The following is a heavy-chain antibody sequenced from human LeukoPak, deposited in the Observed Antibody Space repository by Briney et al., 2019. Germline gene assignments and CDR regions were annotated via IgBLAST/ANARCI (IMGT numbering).Heavy chain of an antibody. D-gene: IGHD5-18*01. J-gene: IGHJ4*02. V-gene: IGHV4-31*03. Sequence: SETLSLTCTVSGGSFSSGGYYWSWIRQHPGKGLEWIGCIYYSGSTYYNPSLKSRVTISVDKSNNQFSLKLSSVTAADTAVYYCARGRLWLDYWGQGTLVTVSS. CDR3: ARGRLWLDY. CDR2: IYYSGST. CDR1: GGSFSSGGYY.